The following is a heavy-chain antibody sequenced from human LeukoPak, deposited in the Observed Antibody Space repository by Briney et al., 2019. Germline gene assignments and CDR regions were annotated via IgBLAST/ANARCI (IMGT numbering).Heavy chain of an antibody. CDR1: GGSISGYY. CDR2: IYSSGST. CDR3: AGHRYTSSSSYFDF. D-gene: IGHD6-6*01. J-gene: IGHJ4*02. Sequence: SETLSLTCTVSGGSISGYYWTWIRQPPGKGLEWIGYIYSSGSTNYNPSLKSRVTISVDTSKNQFSLRLSSVTAADTAVYYRAGHRYTSSSSYFDFWGQGTLVTVSS. V-gene: IGHV4-59*08.